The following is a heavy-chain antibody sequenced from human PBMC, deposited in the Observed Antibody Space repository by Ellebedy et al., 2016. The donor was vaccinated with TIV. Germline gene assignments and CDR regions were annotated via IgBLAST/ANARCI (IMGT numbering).Heavy chain of an antibody. CDR1: GYTFTGYY. CDR2: INPNRGDT. Sequence: ASVKVSXXASGYTFTGYYIHWVRQAPGQGLEWMGWINPNRGDTNYAQKFQGRVTMTRDTSISTAYMELRRLRFDDTAVYYCVRDDGAASGSYGRQDWGQGTLVTVPP. J-gene: IGHJ4*02. V-gene: IGHV1-2*02. D-gene: IGHD1-26*01. CDR3: VRDDGAASGSYGRQD.